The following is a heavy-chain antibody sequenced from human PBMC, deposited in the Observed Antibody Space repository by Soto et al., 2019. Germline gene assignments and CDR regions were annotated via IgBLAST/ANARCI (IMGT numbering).Heavy chain of an antibody. CDR1: GYSFTSYW. CDR2: IDPSDSYT. V-gene: IGHV5-10-1*01. Sequence: GESLKISCKGSGYSFTSYWISWVRQMPGKGLEWMGRIDPSDSYTNYSPSFQGHVTISADKSISTAYLQWSSLKASDTAMYYCARHKPNYYYYGMDVRGQGTTVTVSS. CDR3: ARHKPNYYYYGMDV. J-gene: IGHJ6*02.